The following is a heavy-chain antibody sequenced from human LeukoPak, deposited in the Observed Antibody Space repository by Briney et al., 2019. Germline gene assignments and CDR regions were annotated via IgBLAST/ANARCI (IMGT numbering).Heavy chain of an antibody. D-gene: IGHD7-27*01. CDR2: VSGRADST. CDR3: ARPLGKGQDY. V-gene: IGHV3-23*01. J-gene: IGHJ4*02. CDR1: GFTFSSYA. Sequence: GGSLRLSCAASGFTFSSYAMSWVRQAPGKGLEWVSAVSGRADSTCYADSVKGRFTISRDNAKNSLYLQMNSLRAEDTAVYYCARPLGKGQDYWGQGTLVTVSS.